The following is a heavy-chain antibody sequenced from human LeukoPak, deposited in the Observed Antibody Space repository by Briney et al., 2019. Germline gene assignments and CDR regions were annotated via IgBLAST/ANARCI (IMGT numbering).Heavy chain of an antibody. CDR1: GFSFSTYW. J-gene: IGHJ4*02. Sequence: GGSLRLSCVASGFSFSTYWMHWVRQAPGKGLVWVSRIDNGGTTTLYADSVRGRFTISRDNAKNTLYLQMNSLRAEDSAVYYCARGGGNYWGQETLVTVSS. D-gene: IGHD3-16*01. CDR3: ARGGGNY. CDR2: IDNGGTTT. V-gene: IGHV3-74*01.